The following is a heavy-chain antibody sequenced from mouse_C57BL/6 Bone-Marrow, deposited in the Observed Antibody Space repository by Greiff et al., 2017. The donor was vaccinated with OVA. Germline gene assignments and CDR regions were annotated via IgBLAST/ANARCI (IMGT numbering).Heavy chain of an antibody. V-gene: IGHV6-3*01. CDR3: TCPYYGSSYCYWYFDV. CDR1: GFTFSNYW. CDR2: IRLKSDNYAT. D-gene: IGHD1-1*01. J-gene: IGHJ1*03. Sequence: EVKLVESGGGLVQPGGSMKLSCVASGFTFSNYWMNWVRQSPEKGLEWVAQIRLKSDNYATHSAESVNGRFTISRDDSKISVYLQMNNLRAEDTGIYYCTCPYYGSSYCYWYFDVWGTGTTVTVSS.